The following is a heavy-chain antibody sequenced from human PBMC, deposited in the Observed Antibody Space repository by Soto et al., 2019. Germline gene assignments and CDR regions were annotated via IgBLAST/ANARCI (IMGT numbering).Heavy chain of an antibody. CDR1: GGTFSSYA. D-gene: IGHD3-10*01. CDR2: IIPIFGTA. V-gene: IGHV1-69*13. CDR3: ARVSVEYGSGSYYNVYYYYYYGMDV. J-gene: IGHJ6*02. Sequence: ASVKVSCKASGGTFSSYAISWVRQAPGQGLEWMGGIIPIFGTANYAQKFQGRVTITADESTSTAYMELSSLRSEDTAVYYCARVSVEYGSGSYYNVYYYYYYGMDVWGQGTTVTVSS.